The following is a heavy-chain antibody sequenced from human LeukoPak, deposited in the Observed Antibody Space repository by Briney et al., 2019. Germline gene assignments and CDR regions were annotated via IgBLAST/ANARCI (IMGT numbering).Heavy chain of an antibody. CDR3: ATAPEDYYFGLDV. V-gene: IGHV3-7*01. CDR1: GFTFSSYW. CDR2: IKQDGSEK. J-gene: IGHJ6*02. Sequence: GGSLRLSCAASGFTFSSYWMSWVRQAPGKGLEWVANIKQDGSEKYYVDSVKGRFTISRDNAKNSLYLQMDSLRVEDTAVYFCATAPEDYYFGLDVWGQGTTVTVSS.